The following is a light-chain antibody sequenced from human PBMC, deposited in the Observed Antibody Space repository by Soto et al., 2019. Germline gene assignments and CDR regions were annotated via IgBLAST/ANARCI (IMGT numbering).Light chain of an antibody. Sequence: QSALTQPRSVSGSPGQSVTVSCTGTSRDVGIYNYVSWYQQRPGTAPKVMIYDVTKRPSGVPDRFSGSKSANTASLAISWYKAEDEADYYRCSYAGNLTLLFGGGTKVTV. CDR3: CSYAGNLTLL. J-gene: IGLJ2*01. CDR2: DVT. CDR1: SRDVGIYNY. V-gene: IGLV2-11*01.